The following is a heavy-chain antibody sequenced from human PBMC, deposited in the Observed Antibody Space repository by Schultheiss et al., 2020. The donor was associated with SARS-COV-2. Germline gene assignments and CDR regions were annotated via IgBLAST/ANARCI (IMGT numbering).Heavy chain of an antibody. CDR1: GGSISSGGYY. V-gene: IGHV4-61*08. D-gene: IGHD2-2*02. Sequence: SETLSLTCTVSGGSISSGGYYWSWIRQPPGRGLEWIGFISYSGSTNYNPSLKTRVTMSLDTSKNQFSLKLSSVTAADTAVYFCARGGIPAAIGADNWFDPWGQGTLVTVSS. J-gene: IGHJ5*02. CDR2: ISYSGST. CDR3: ARGGIPAAIGADNWFDP.